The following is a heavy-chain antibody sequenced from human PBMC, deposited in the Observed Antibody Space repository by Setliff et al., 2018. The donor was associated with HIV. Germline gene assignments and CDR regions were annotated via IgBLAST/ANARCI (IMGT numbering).Heavy chain of an antibody. CDR2: ISSKDGST. D-gene: IGHD2-15*01. V-gene: IGHV3-23*01. Sequence: GGSLRLSCAVSGFTLSTFSMSWVRQAPGKGLEWVSAISSKDGSTYYADSVGGRFTISRDNSKNTLYLQMNSLRAEDTAVYYCAKSSWWEPRAYWGQGTLVTVSS. CDR1: GFTLSTFS. J-gene: IGHJ4*02. CDR3: AKSSWWEPRAY.